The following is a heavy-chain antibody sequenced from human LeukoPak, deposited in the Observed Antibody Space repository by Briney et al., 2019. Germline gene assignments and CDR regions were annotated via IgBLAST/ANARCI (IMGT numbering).Heavy chain of an antibody. D-gene: IGHD6-19*01. CDR3: TRGSSPGIAVAVDNY. Sequence: GGSLRRSCTASGFTFGAYAMSWFRQAPGKGLEWVGFIRSKAYGGTTEYAASVKGRFTISRDDSKSIAYLQMNSLKTEDTAVYYCTRGSSPGIAVAVDNYWDQGTLVTVSS. CDR2: IRSKAYGGTT. V-gene: IGHV3-49*03. CDR1: GFTFGAYA. J-gene: IGHJ4*02.